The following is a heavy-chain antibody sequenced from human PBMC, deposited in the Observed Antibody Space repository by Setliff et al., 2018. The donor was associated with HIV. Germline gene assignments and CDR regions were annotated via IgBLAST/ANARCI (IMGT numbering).Heavy chain of an antibody. J-gene: IGHJ4*02. CDR1: GASISSPIYY. Sequence: PSETLSLTCSVSGASISSPIYYWGWIRQAPGKGLEWIGNIYYNGNTNYKPSLERRPTISVDTSKNQFSLSLSSVTATDTALYFCAAAEGQGPWYFFDNWGQGTQVTVSS. CDR3: AAAEGQGPWYFFDN. V-gene: IGHV4-39*01. D-gene: IGHD6-13*01. CDR2: IYYNGNT.